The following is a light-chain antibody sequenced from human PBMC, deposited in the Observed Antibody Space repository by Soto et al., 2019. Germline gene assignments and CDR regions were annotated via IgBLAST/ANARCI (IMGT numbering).Light chain of an antibody. CDR2: EVS. J-gene: IGLJ1*01. CDR1: GSDVGGYNY. CDR3: SSYSGTNYHYV. V-gene: IGLV2-8*01. Sequence: QSALTQPPSASGSFGQSFTISCTGTGSDVGGYNYVSWYQQHPGKAPKLMIYEVSERPSGVPDRFSGSKSGNTASLTVSGLQADDEADYYCSSYSGTNYHYVFGTGTKAPS.